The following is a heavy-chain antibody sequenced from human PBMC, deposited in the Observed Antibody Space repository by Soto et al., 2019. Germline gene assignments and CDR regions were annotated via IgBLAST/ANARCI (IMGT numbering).Heavy chain of an antibody. D-gene: IGHD3-9*01. CDR3: ARHEGGYDILTGYRIDY. Sequence: QLQLQESGPGLVKPSETLSLTCTVSGGSISSSSYYWGWIRQPPGKGLEWIGSIYYSGSTYYNPSLKTRVTISVDTSRIQFSLKLSSVTAADTAVYYCARHEGGYDILTGYRIDYWGQGTLVTVSS. V-gene: IGHV4-39*01. CDR1: GGSISSSSYY. CDR2: IYYSGST. J-gene: IGHJ4*02.